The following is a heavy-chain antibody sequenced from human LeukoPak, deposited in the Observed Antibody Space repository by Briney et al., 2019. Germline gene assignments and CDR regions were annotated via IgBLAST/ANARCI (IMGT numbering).Heavy chain of an antibody. V-gene: IGHV3-48*04. Sequence: GGPLRLSCEFSGIIFSTYAMIWVRQAPGKGLEWISYISGSSSGSTSITQYADSVKGRFTISRDNAKNSLHLQMDSLSAEDTAVYYCARDFWSGYYTEDWGQGALVIVSS. J-gene: IGHJ4*02. D-gene: IGHD3-3*01. CDR1: GIIFSTYA. CDR3: ARDFWSGYYTED. CDR2: ISGSSSGSTSIT.